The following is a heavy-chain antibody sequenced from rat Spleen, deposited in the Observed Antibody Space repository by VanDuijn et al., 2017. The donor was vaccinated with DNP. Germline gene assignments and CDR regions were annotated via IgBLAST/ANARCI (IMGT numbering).Heavy chain of an antibody. Sequence: EVQLVESGGGLVQPGRSLKLSCAASGFTFSDYYMAWVRQAPTKGLEWVAYISYDGSRTYYRDSVKGRFTISRDKAKSTLYLQMDSLRSEDTATYYCATFEGRDAWGRGTSVTVSS. J-gene: IGHJ4*01. CDR2: ISYDGSRT. CDR1: GFTFSDYY. V-gene: IGHV5-20*01. D-gene: IGHD1-11*01. CDR3: ATFEGRDA.